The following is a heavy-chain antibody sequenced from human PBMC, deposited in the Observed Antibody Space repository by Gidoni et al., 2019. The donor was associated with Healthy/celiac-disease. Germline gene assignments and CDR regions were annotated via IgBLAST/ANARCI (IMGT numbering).Heavy chain of an antibody. Sequence: VRQAPGQRLEWMGWINAGNGNTKYSQKFQGRVTITRDTSASTAYMELSSLRSEDTAVYYCARSHTMVRGVRAIFFDPWGQGTLVTVSS. V-gene: IGHV1-3*01. D-gene: IGHD3-10*01. CDR3: ARSHTMVRGVRAIFFDP. CDR2: INAGNGNT. J-gene: IGHJ5*02.